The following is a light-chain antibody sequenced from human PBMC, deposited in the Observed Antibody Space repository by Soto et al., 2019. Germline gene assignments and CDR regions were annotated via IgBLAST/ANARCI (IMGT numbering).Light chain of an antibody. CDR1: QSVSSW. V-gene: IGKV1-5*03. CDR2: KAS. J-gene: IGKJ1*01. Sequence: DIQMTQSPSTLSASVGDRVTITCRASQSVSSWLAWYQQKPGKAPKLLIYKASSLESGVPSRFSGSGSGTEFTLTLSSLQPDDFATYYCQQYNDYSLTFGQGTKVEIK. CDR3: QQYNDYSLT.